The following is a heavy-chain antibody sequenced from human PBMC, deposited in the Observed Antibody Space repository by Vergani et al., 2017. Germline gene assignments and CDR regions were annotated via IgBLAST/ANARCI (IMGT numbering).Heavy chain of an antibody. D-gene: IGHD2-2*01. J-gene: IGHJ3*02. CDR1: GGSISSGSYY. CDR2: IYTSGST. Sequence: QVQLQESGPGLVKPSQTLSLTCTVSGGSISSGSYYWSWIRQPAGKGLEWIGRIYTSGSTNYNPSLKSRVTMSVDTSKNQFSLKLSSVTAADTAVYYCARDVRRDSSTSSYSAKRNALDIWGQGTMVTVSS. CDR3: ARDVRRDSSTSSYSAKRNALDI. V-gene: IGHV4-61*02.